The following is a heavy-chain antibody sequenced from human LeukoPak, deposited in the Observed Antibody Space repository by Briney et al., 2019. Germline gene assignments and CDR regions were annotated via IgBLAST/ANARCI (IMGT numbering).Heavy chain of an antibody. V-gene: IGHV3-33*01. CDR1: GFTFSRYG. Sequence: PGGSLRLSCAVSGFTFSRYGMHWVRQAPGKGLEWVAVIWDDGSNEFYADSVKGRFTISRDNSKNTLFLQMNSLRAEDTAAYYCARDLSKLIAYWGQGTLVTVSS. CDR3: ARDLSKLIAY. D-gene: IGHD2-21*01. CDR2: IWDDGSNE. J-gene: IGHJ4*02.